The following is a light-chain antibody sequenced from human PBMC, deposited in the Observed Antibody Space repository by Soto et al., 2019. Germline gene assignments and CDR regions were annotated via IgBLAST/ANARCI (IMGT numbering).Light chain of an antibody. Sequence: EIVLTQSPATLSFSPLERASIXGRASQSVSSYLAWYQQKPGQAPRLLISGASSRATGIPDRFSGGGSGTDFTLTISRLEPEDFALYYCQQYGVSPISFGQGTRLEI. CDR3: QQYGVSPIS. J-gene: IGKJ5*01. V-gene: IGKV3-20*01. CDR2: GAS. CDR1: QSVSSY.